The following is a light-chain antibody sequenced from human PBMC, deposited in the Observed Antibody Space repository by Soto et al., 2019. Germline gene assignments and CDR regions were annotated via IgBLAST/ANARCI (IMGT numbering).Light chain of an antibody. CDR3: QQYDSSPPIT. CDR2: QTS. CDR1: QYINTR. V-gene: IGKV3D-11*03. J-gene: IGKJ1*01. Sequence: EIVLTQSPATLSYFPPERVALXSRPSQYINTRLAWYQHRPGQAPRLLIYQTSIRAAGIPARFSASGTGTDFTLTISDVQPEDFAVYYCQQYDSSPPITFGQGTKVDIK.